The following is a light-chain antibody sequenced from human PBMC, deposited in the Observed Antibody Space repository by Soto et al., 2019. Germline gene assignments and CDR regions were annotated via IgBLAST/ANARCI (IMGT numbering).Light chain of an antibody. CDR2: GSS. CDR3: HQYGSSPPYT. CDR1: QSVTNNY. Sequence: EVVLTQSPGTLSLSPGERATLSCRASQSVTNNYLAWYQQRPGQAPRLLIFGSSDTATGIPDRFSGSGSGTDFTLTISRLEPEDVPVYYCHQYGSSPPYTFGQRTNLEIK. V-gene: IGKV3-20*01. J-gene: IGKJ2*01.